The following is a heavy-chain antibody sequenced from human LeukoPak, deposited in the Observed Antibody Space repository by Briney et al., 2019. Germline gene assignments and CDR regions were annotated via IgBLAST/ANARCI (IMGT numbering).Heavy chain of an antibody. J-gene: IGHJ3*02. D-gene: IGHD2-2*01. Sequence: SVKVSCKASGGTFTSYAISWVRQAPGQGLEWMGGIIPIFGTANYAQKFQGRVTITADESTSTAYMELSSLRSEDTAVYYCARTGKMTVPAAKVDAFDIWGQGTMVTVSS. V-gene: IGHV1-69*13. CDR3: ARTGKMTVPAAKVDAFDI. CDR2: IIPIFGTA. CDR1: GGTFTSYA.